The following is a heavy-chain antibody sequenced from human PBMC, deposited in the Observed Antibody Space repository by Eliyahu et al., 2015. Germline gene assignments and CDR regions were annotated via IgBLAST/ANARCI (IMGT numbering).Heavy chain of an antibody. Sequence: QVRLVQSGTDVKKPGASVVVSCKASGYTFPDYYIHWLRQAPGQGLQWMGWMKPYNGYTNYAQTFQGRVTMTRDTSITTAYMELNTLTSDDTAVYYCATYRSGWDPHDAFDFWGQGTMVTVSS. D-gene: IGHD6-19*01. CDR1: GYTFPDYY. V-gene: IGHV1-2*02. J-gene: IGHJ3*01. CDR3: ATYRSGWDPHDAFDF. CDR2: MKPYNGYT.